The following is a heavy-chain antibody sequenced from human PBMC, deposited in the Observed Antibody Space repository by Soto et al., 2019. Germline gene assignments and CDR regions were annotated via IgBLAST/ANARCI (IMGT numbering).Heavy chain of an antibody. D-gene: IGHD4-17*01. J-gene: IGHJ5*02. Sequence: ASVKVSCKASGGTFSSYTISWVRQAPGQGLEWMGRIIPILGIANYAQKFQGRVTITADKSTSTAYMELSSLRSEDTAVYYCAREDATTVTSFDPWGQGTLVTVSS. CDR3: AREDATTVTSFDP. CDR1: GGTFSSYT. CDR2: IIPILGIA. V-gene: IGHV1-69*04.